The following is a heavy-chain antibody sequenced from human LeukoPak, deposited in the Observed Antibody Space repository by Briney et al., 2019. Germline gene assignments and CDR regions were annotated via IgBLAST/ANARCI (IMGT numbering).Heavy chain of an antibody. CDR3: AKDLVGIAVAGTDY. CDR2: ISYDGSNK. D-gene: IGHD6-19*01. V-gene: IGHV3-30*18. Sequence: GGSLRLSCAASGFTFSSYGMHWVRQAPGKGLDWVAVISYDGSNKYYADSVKGRFTISRDNSKNTLYLQMNSLRAEDTAVYYCAKDLVGIAVAGTDYWGQGTLVTVSS. CDR1: GFTFSSYG. J-gene: IGHJ4*02.